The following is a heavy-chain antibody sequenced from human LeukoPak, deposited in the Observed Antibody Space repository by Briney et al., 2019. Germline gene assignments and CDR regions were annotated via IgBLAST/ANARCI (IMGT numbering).Heavy chain of an antibody. CDR3: TRRGDGYNYEAFDI. V-gene: IGHV3-73*01. Sequence: GGSLRLSCAASGFTFSGSAIHWVRQASGKGLEWVGRIGSKANSYATPYAASVEGRFTISRDDSKNTAYLQMNSLKTEDTAVYYCTRRGDGYNYEAFDIWGQGTMVTVSS. J-gene: IGHJ3*02. CDR1: GFTFSGSA. D-gene: IGHD5-24*01. CDR2: IGSKANSYAT.